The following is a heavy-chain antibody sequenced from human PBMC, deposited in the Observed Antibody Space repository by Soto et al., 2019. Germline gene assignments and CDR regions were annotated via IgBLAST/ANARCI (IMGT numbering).Heavy chain of an antibody. CDR3: VRSPLIRGVVRGLDV. CDR1: GNTFINYA. V-gene: IGHV1-69*06. CDR2: IIPFSGTT. Sequence: QVQLVQSGAEVRKPGSSVKVSCGTSGNTFINYAISWVRQAPGQGLEWMGGIIPFSGTTSYTQNFQGGATFSADIAMTTVYMELSSLKPRDTAVYYCVRSPLIRGVVRGLDVWGQGTTITVSS. D-gene: IGHD3-10*01. J-gene: IGHJ6*02.